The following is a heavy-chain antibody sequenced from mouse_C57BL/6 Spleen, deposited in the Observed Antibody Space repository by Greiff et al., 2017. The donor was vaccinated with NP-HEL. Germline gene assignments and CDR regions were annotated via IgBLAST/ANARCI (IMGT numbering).Heavy chain of an antibody. J-gene: IGHJ2*01. CDR2: IYPCSGST. CDR1: GYTFTSYW. D-gene: IGHD4-1*01. V-gene: IGHV1-55*01. CDR3: ASSNWGDY. Sequence: QVQLQRPGAELVKPGASVKMSCKASGYTFTSYWITWVQQRPGQGLEWIGDIYPCSGSTNYNAKLTIKATLTVATSSSTAYIQLSSLTVEDSAVYYCASSNWGDYWGQGTTLTVSS.